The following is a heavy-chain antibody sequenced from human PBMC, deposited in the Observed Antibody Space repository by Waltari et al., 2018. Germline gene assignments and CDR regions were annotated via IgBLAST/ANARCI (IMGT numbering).Heavy chain of an antibody. CDR3: ACGADYGDSIYYYYYMDV. D-gene: IGHD4-17*01. CDR2: IYYSGST. V-gene: IGHV4-30-4*08. Sequence: QVQLQESGPGLVKPSQTLSLTCTVSGGSISSGDYYWSWIRQPPGKGLEWIGYIYYSGSTYYNPSLKSRVTISVDTSKNQFSLKLSSVTAADTAVYYCACGADYGDSIYYYYYMDVWGKGTTVTVSS. J-gene: IGHJ6*03. CDR1: GGSISSGDYY.